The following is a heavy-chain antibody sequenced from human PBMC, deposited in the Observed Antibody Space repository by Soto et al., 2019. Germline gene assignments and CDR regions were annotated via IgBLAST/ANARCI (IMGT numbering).Heavy chain of an antibody. Sequence: GGSLRLSCAASGFTFSSYWMSWVRQAPGKGLEWVANIKQDGSEKYYVDSVKGRFTISRDNAKNSLYLQMNSLRAEDTAVYYCAREGSGWPYYYYGMDVWGQGTTVTVSS. J-gene: IGHJ6*02. CDR3: AREGSGWPYYYYGMDV. CDR1: GFTFSSYW. D-gene: IGHD6-19*01. V-gene: IGHV3-7*01. CDR2: IKQDGSEK.